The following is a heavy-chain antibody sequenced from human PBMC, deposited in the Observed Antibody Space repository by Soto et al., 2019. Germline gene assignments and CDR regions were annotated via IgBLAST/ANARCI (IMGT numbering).Heavy chain of an antibody. CDR3: AREADYGDFDY. V-gene: IGHV3-48*02. CDR2: ISASRSAI. Sequence: EVQLVESGGGLVQRGGSLRLSCAVSGLSFSSYGMNWVRQAPGKGLEWVAYISASRSAIFDADAVKGRFTISRDNAKNSLYLQMNSLRDEDTAVYYCAREADYGDFDYWGQGTLVTVSS. J-gene: IGHJ4*02. CDR1: GLSFSSYG. D-gene: IGHD4-17*01.